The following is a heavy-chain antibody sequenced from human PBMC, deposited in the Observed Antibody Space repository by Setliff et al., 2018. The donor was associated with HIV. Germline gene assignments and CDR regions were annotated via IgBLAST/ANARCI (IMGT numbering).Heavy chain of an antibody. CDR3: ASPHFRSGSYYGVRAVGQGFQH. Sequence: PGGSLRLSCAASGFTFSSYSMNWVRQAPGKGLEWVSSISSSSSYIYYADSVKGRFNISRDNAKNALYLQMNSLRAEDTAVYYCASPHFRSGSYYGVRAVGQGFQHWGQGTLVTVSS. V-gene: IGHV3-21*01. CDR2: ISSSSSYI. CDR1: GFTFSSYS. J-gene: IGHJ1*01. D-gene: IGHD3-10*01.